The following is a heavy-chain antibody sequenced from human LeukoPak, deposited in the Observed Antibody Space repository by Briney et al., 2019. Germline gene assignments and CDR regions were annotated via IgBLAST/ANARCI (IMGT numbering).Heavy chain of an antibody. CDR3: ARGGDYGDLRYFDY. V-gene: IGHV4-59*01. D-gene: IGHD4-17*01. J-gene: IGHJ4*02. Sequence: SETLSLTCTVSGGSINNYYWSWIRQPPGKGLEWIGYIYYRGSTNYNPSLKSRVTFSVDTSKNQFSLKLNSVAAADTAVYYCARGGDYGDLRYFDYWGQGTLVTVSS. CDR2: IYYRGST. CDR1: GGSINNYY.